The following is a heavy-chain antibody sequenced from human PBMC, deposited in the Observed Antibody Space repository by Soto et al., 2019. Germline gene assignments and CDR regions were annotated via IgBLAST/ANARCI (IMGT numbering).Heavy chain of an antibody. D-gene: IGHD3-3*01. CDR1: GXTFGSYA. CDR2: ISGSGGST. V-gene: IGHV3-23*01. J-gene: IGHJ6*02. CDR3: AKGYYDFWGGGGMDV. Sequence: LSLSFAASGXTFGSYAMSWVRQAPGKGLEWVSAISGSGGSTYYADSVKGRFTISRDNSKNTLYLQMNSLRAEDTAVYYCAKGYYDFWGGGGMDVWGQGTTVTVSS.